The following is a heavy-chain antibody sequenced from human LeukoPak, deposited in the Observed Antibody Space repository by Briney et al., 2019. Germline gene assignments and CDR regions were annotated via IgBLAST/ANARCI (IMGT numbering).Heavy chain of an antibody. Sequence: ASVKVSCKASGYTFTGYYMHWVRQAPGQGLEWMGWINPNSGGTNYAQKFQGRVTMTRDTSISTAYMELSRLRSDDTAVYYCASVSMRYSSPYYFDYWGQGTLVTVSS. D-gene: IGHD6-13*01. CDR2: INPNSGGT. CDR1: GYTFTGYY. V-gene: IGHV1-2*02. J-gene: IGHJ4*02. CDR3: ASVSMRYSSPYYFDY.